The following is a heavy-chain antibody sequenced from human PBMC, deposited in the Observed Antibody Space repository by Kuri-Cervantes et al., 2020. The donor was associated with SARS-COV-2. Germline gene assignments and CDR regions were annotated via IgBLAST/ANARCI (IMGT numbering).Heavy chain of an antibody. V-gene: IGHV3-30-3*01. CDR1: RLTFTSFA. J-gene: IGHJ1*01. CDR2: ISYDGNNQ. CDR3: ARAASEASMSSRKYFQN. Sequence: GGSLRLSCEASRLTFTSFAIHWVRQAPGKGLEWVAFISYDGNNQYYADSVRGRFSISRDHSMLYLQMNSLRAEDTAVYYCARAASEASMSSRKYFQNWGQGTLVTVSS. D-gene: IGHD2-2*01.